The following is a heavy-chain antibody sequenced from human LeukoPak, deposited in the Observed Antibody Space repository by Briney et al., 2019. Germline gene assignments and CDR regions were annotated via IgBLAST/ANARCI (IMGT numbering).Heavy chain of an antibody. Sequence: PGGSLRLSCAASGFTFSSYSMNRVRQAPGKGLEWVSSISSSSSYIYYADSVKGRFTISRDNAKNSLYLQMNSLRAEDTAVYYCARDLVGRAMGTYYYGMDVWGQGTTVTVSS. CDR2: ISSSSSYI. CDR1: GFTFSSYS. D-gene: IGHD2-2*01. V-gene: IGHV3-21*01. CDR3: ARDLVGRAMGTYYYGMDV. J-gene: IGHJ6*02.